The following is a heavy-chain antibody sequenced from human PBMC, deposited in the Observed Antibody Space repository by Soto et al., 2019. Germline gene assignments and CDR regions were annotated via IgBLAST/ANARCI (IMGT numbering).Heavy chain of an antibody. CDR1: GGSISSGGYS. CDR3: XXXXXXXXRXY. J-gene: IGHJ4*02. CDR2: IYHSGST. Sequence: QLQLQESGSGLVKPSQTLSLTCAVSGGSISSGGYSWSWIRQPPGKGLEWIGYIYHSGSTYYNPSLKSRVTISVDRSKXXXXXXXXXVTXXDTXXXXXXXXXXXXXRXYWGQGTLVTVSS. V-gene: IGHV4-30-2*01.